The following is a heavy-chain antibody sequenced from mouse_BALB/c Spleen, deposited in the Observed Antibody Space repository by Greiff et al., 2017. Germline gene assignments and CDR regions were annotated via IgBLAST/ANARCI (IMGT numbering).Heavy chain of an antibody. CDR3: ARNYGSSYFDY. Sequence: EVKLVESGPGLVKPSQSLSLTCTVTGYSITSDYAWNWIRQFPGNKLEWMGYISYSGSTSYNPSLKSRISITRDTSKNQFFLQLNSVTTEDTATYYCARNYGSSYFDYWGQGTTLTVSS. J-gene: IGHJ2*01. CDR2: ISYSGST. V-gene: IGHV3-2*02. CDR1: GYSITSDYA. D-gene: IGHD1-1*01.